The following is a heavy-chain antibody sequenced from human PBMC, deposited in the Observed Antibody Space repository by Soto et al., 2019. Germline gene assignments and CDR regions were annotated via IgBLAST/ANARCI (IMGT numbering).Heavy chain of an antibody. V-gene: IGHV3-7*05. CDR2: IKEDGSGA. CDR3: ARDWGAPGRGSALGYYYHFGMDV. D-gene: IGHD3-16*01. J-gene: IGHJ6*02. Sequence: EVQLVESGGGLVQPGGSLRLSCAASGFTFSTYWMNWVRQAPGKGLEWVANIKEDGSGAYYVDSVKGRFTISRDNAQNSLYLDMNSLRGEDTAVYYCARDWGAPGRGSALGYYYHFGMDVWGQGTTVTVPS. CDR1: GFTFSTYW.